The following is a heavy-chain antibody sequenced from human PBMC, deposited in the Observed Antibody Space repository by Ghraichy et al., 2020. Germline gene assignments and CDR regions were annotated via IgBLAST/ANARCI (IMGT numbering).Heavy chain of an antibody. CDR2: IRPDGSGT. CDR1: GFTFSSYW. CDR3: ARDVPGGASAYDV. J-gene: IGHJ3*01. Sequence: LSLTCGTSGFTFSSYWMSWVRLAPGKGPQWVANIRPDGSGTGYVDSVKGRFIISRDNAKNSLYLQMNNLRVEDSAVYYCARDVPGGASAYDVWSQGTMVTVSS. V-gene: IGHV3-7*01. D-gene: IGHD6-25*01.